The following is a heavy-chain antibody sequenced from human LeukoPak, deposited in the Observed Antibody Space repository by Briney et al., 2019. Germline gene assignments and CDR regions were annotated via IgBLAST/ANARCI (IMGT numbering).Heavy chain of an antibody. Sequence: GASVKVSCKASGYTFTNYYMHWVRQAPGQGLEWMGIIDPSGGSTTYAQKFQGRVTMTRDTSTSTVYMELTSLRSEDTAMYYCARGTGHSFADYGDSDDAFDIWGQGTMVTVSS. CDR3: ARGTGHSFADYGDSDDAFDI. J-gene: IGHJ3*02. V-gene: IGHV1-46*01. CDR2: IDPSGGST. CDR1: GYTFTNYY. D-gene: IGHD4-17*01.